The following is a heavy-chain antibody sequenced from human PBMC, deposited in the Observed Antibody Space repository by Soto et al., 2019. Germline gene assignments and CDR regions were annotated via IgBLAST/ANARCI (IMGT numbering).Heavy chain of an antibody. CDR3: ARRGSGSYYDY. D-gene: IGHD1-26*01. Sequence: EVQLLESGGGLVQPGGSLTLSCGASGFTFSSYAMRWVRQAPGKGLEWVSAISGSDDSTYYADSVKGRFTISRDNSKNTLYLQMNSMRAEDTAVYYSARRGSGSYYDYWGQGTLVTVSS. CDR2: ISGSDDST. J-gene: IGHJ4*02. V-gene: IGHV3-23*01. CDR1: GFTFSSYA.